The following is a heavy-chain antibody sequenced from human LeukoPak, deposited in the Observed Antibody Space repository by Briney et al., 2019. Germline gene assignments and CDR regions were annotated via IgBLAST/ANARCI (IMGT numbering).Heavy chain of an antibody. J-gene: IGHJ6*03. CDR1: GYTFTGHY. CDR3: ARDPMVRGVTHYYMDV. V-gene: IGHV1-2*02. D-gene: IGHD3-10*01. Sequence: GASVKVSCEASGYTFTGHYMHWVRQAPGQGLEWMGWINPNSGGTNYAQKFQGRVTMTRDTSISTAYMELSRLRSDDTAVYYCARDPMVRGVTHYYMDVWGKGTTVTVSS. CDR2: INPNSGGT.